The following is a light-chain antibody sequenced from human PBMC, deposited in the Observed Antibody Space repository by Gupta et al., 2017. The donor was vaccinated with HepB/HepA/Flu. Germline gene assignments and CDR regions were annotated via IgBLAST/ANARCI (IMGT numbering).Light chain of an antibody. Sequence: DIQMTQSPSTLSASVGDRVTITCRASQSISSWLAWFQQKPGQAPKLLIQRASMLESGVPSRFSGRGSGTDFTLTISSLQPDDFATYYCQQENSDSETFGQGTKVEIK. J-gene: IGKJ1*01. CDR3: QQENSDSET. CDR2: RAS. V-gene: IGKV1-5*03. CDR1: QSISSW.